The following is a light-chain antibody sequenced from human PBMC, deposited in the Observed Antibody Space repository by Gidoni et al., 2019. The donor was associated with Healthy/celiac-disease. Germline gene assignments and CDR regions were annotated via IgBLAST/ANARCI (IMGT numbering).Light chain of an antibody. CDR3: QQSYSTPWT. Sequence: DIQMTQSPSSLSASVGDRVTITCRASQSISSYLNWYQQKPGKAPKLLIYAASSVQSGVPPRFSGSGSGTDFTLTISSLQPEDFATYYCQQSYSTPWTFGQGTKVEIK. V-gene: IGKV1-39*01. CDR1: QSISSY. J-gene: IGKJ1*01. CDR2: AAS.